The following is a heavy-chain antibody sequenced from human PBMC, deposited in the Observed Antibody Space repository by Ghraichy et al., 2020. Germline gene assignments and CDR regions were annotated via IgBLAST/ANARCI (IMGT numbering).Heavy chain of an antibody. CDR2: MNPNSGNT. CDR3: ARGPPITGMAWYYYYYMDV. D-gene: IGHD1-20*01. V-gene: IGHV1-8*01. Sequence: SVKVSCKASGYTFTSYDINWVRQATGQGLEWMGWMNPNSGNTGYAQKFQGRVTMTRNTSISTAYMELSSLRSEDTAVYYCARGPPITGMAWYYYYYMDVWGKGTTVTVSS. J-gene: IGHJ6*03. CDR1: GYTFTSYD.